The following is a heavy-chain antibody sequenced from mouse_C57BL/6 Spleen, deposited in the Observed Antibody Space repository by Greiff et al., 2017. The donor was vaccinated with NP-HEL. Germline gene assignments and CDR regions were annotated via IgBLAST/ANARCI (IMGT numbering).Heavy chain of an antibody. CDR1: GFTFSDYG. V-gene: IGHV5-17*01. D-gene: IGHD3-2*02. CDR2: ISSGSSTI. Sequence: EVMLVESGGGLVKPGGSLKLSCAASGFTFSDYGMHWVRQAPEKGLEWVAYISSGSSTIYYADTVKGRFTISRDNAKNTLFLQMTSLRSEDTAMYYCARPLRLYAMDYWGQGTSVTVSS. J-gene: IGHJ4*01. CDR3: ARPLRLYAMDY.